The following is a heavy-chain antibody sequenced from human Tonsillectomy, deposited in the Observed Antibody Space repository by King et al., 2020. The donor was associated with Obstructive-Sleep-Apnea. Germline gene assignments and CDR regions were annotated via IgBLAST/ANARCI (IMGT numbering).Heavy chain of an antibody. CDR3: ARDSLTGYNTFDALDI. J-gene: IGHJ3*02. V-gene: IGHV3-48*01. Sequence: VQLVESGGGLVQPGGSLRLSCAASGFTFSSYNMTWVRQAPGKGLEWISYISSISNTRYYADSVKGRFTISRDNAKNSLYLQMNSLRAEDTAVYYCARDSLTGYNTFDALDIWGQGTMVTVSS. D-gene: IGHD3-9*01. CDR2: ISSISNTR. CDR1: GFTFSSYN.